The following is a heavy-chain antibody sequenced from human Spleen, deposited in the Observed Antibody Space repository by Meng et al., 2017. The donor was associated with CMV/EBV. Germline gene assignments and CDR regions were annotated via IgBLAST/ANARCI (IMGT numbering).Heavy chain of an antibody. CDR1: SITTYC. D-gene: IGHD3-10*01. CDR2: TNYRGSA. CDR3: ARVGMVRAFLSRSGGWFDP. V-gene: IGHV4-59*01. Sequence: SITTYCGGWIRQPAGKGLEWIGYTNYRGSAKYNPSLKSRVTISVDTSKNQFSLKLYSVTAADTALYYCARVGMVRAFLSRSGGWFDPWSQGTLVTVSS. J-gene: IGHJ5*02.